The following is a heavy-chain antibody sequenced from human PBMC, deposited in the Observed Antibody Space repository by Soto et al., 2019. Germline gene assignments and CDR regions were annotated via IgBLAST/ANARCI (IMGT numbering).Heavy chain of an antibody. Sequence: XETLSLTCAVYGGSVSGYYWSWIRQPPGKGLEWIGEINHSGSTNYNPSLKSRVTISVDTSKNQFSLKLSSVTAADTAVYYCARAVVVVADTPGHNWFDPWGQGTLVTVSS. CDR2: INHSGST. V-gene: IGHV4-34*01. J-gene: IGHJ5*02. CDR1: GGSVSGYY. CDR3: ARAVVVVADTPGHNWFDP. D-gene: IGHD2-15*01.